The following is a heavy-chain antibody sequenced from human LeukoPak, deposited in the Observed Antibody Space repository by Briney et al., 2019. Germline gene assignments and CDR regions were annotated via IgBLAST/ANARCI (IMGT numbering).Heavy chain of an antibody. CDR1: GFTFSTYW. J-gene: IGHJ4*02. CDR2: IKHDGSEK. V-gene: IGHV3-7*01. Sequence: GSLRLSCAASGFTFSTYWMTWVRQAPGKGLEWVANIKHDGSEKYYVDSVKGRFTISRDNAKNSLYLQVNSLRAEDTAVYYCAKGEVNFDYWGQGTLVTVSS. D-gene: IGHD1-26*01. CDR3: AKGEVNFDY.